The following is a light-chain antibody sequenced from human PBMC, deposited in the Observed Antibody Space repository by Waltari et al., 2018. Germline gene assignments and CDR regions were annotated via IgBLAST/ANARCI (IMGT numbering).Light chain of an antibody. CDR1: SREIGTYNH. CDR2: AVS. Sequence: ALTHPAAVSGSPGQSITISCIGTSREIGTYNHVSWYQQHPGKAPKLMIYAVSNRPSGVSNRFSASKSGNTASLTISGLQAEDEADYYCSSYTSTDTWVFGGGTKLTVL. V-gene: IGLV2-14*03. J-gene: IGLJ3*02. CDR3: SSYTSTDTWV.